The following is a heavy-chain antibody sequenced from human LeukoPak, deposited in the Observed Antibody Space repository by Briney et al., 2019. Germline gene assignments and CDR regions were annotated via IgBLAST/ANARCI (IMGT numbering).Heavy chain of an antibody. Sequence: SETLSLTCAVYGGSFSGYYWSWIRQPPGKGLEWIGYIYYSGSTYYNPSLKSRVTISVDTSKNQFSLKLSSVTAADTAVYYCARGEISWAARRGSRYFDYWGQGTLVTVSS. D-gene: IGHD6-6*01. CDR2: IYYSGST. CDR1: GGSFSGYY. J-gene: IGHJ4*02. CDR3: ARGEISWAARRGSRYFDY. V-gene: IGHV4-34*01.